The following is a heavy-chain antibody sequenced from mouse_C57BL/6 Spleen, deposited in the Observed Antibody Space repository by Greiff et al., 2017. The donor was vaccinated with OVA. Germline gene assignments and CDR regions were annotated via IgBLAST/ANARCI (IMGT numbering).Heavy chain of an antibody. D-gene: IGHD2-5*01. J-gene: IGHJ4*01. V-gene: IGHV5-6*01. CDR1: GFTFSSYG. CDR2: ISSGGSYT. Sequence: EVMLVESGGDLVKPGGSLKLSCAASGFTFSSYGMSWVRQTPDKRLEWVATISSGGSYTYYPDSVKGRFTISRDNAKNTLYLQMSSLKSEDKAMYYCARHGDYYSNSDAMDDWGQGTSVTVSS. CDR3: ARHGDYYSNSDAMDD.